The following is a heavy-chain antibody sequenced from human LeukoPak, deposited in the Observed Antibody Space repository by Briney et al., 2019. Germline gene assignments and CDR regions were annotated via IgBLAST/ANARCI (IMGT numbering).Heavy chain of an antibody. CDR2: IKQDGSEK. J-gene: IGHJ4*02. CDR1: GFTFSSYW. Sequence: PGGSLRLSCAASGFTFSSYWMSWVRQAPGKGLEWVANIKQDGSEKYYVDSVKGRFTISRDNAKNSLYLQMNSLRAEDTAVYYCARVGPDVQYYYDSSGSFFDYWGQGTLVTVSS. V-gene: IGHV3-7*01. CDR3: ARVGPDVQYYYDSSGSFFDY. D-gene: IGHD3-22*01.